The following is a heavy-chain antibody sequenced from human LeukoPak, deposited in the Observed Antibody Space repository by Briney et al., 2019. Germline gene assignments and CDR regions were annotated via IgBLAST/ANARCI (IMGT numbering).Heavy chain of an antibody. Sequence: GSLRLSCAASGFTFSSYGMHWVRQAPGKGLEWVAVIWYDGSNKYYADSVKGRFTISRDNSKNTLYLQMNSLRAEDTAVYYCARYGDSADFDYWGQGTLVTVSS. CDR3: ARYGDSADFDY. J-gene: IGHJ4*02. CDR1: GFTFSSYG. V-gene: IGHV3-33*01. CDR2: IWYDGSNK. D-gene: IGHD4-17*01.